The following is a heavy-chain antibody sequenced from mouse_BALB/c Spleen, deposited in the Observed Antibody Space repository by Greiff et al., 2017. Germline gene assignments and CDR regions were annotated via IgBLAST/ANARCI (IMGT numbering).Heavy chain of an antibody. Sequence: EVKLVESGGGLVQPGGSLKLSCAASGFTFSSYGMSWVRQTPDKRLELVATINSNGGSTYYQDSVKGRFTISRDNAKNTLYLQMSSLKSEDTAMYYCARGDYDYWGQGTTLTVSS. CDR2: INSNGGST. CDR1: GFTFSSYG. J-gene: IGHJ2*01. CDR3: ARGDYDY. V-gene: IGHV5-6-3*01. D-gene: IGHD2-4*01.